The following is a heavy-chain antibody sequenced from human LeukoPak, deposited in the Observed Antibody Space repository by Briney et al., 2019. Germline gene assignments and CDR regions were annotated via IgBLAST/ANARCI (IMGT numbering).Heavy chain of an antibody. Sequence: GGSLRPSCAASGFTFSSYAMSWLRQAPGKGLEWVSAISGSGGSTYYADSVRGRFTISRDNSKNTLYLQMNSLRAEDTAVYYCAKGPRAPPRCYFDYWGQGTLVTVSS. CDR1: GFTFSSYA. CDR2: ISGSGGST. CDR3: AKGPRAPPRCYFDY. V-gene: IGHV3-23*01. J-gene: IGHJ4*02.